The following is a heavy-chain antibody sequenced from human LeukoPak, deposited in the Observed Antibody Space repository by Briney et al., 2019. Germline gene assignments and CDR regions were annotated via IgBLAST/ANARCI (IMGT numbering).Heavy chain of an antibody. V-gene: IGHV1-2*02. D-gene: IGHD3-9*01. Sequence: ASVKVSCKASGYTFTGHYLHWVRQAPGQGLEWMGWIYGHDGGTNFAQKFQDRVTMTRDTSITSAYMELTSLTPDDTAVYYCVRDFDWGPDYWGQGTLVTVSS. CDR3: VRDFDWGPDY. J-gene: IGHJ4*02. CDR2: IYGHDGGT. CDR1: GYTFTGHY.